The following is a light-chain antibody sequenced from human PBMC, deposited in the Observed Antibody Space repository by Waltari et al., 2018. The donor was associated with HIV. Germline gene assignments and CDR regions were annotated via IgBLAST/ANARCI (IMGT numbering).Light chain of an antibody. CDR3: QQGYISPRFT. CDR1: QSISIY. V-gene: IGKV1-39*01. Sequence: DIQMTQSPASLSASVGDRVTITCRASQSISIYLNWYQQKSGKAPKLLIYAASSLQSGVPSRFSGSRSGTDFTLTISNLQPEDFATYYCQQGYISPRFTLGPGTKVDIK. CDR2: AAS. J-gene: IGKJ3*01.